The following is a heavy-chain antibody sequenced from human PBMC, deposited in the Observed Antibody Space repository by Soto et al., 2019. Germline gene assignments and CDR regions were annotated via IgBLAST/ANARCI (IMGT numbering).Heavy chain of an antibody. CDR1: GLSFSNSG. CDR2: ISYDGSDK. D-gene: IGHD3-16*01. Sequence: QVQLVESGGGVVQPGRSLRLSCAASGLSFSNSGMHWVRQAPGKGLEWVAVISYDGSDKYYADSVKGRFTISRDNSKNTLYQQMNSLRTEDTAVYYCANWGGRRTTNFFSGPFDFWGQGTLVTVSS. CDR3: ANWGGRRTTNFFSGPFDF. V-gene: IGHV3-30*18. J-gene: IGHJ4*02.